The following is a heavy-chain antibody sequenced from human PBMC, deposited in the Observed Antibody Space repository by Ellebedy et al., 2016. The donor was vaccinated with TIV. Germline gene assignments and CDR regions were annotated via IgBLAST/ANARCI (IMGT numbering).Heavy chain of an antibody. CDR2: ISGSGGST. CDR1: GFTFSSYA. D-gene: IGHD3-22*01. J-gene: IGHJ4*02. V-gene: IGHV3-23*01. Sequence: GESLKISXAASGFTFSSYAMSWVRQAPGKGLEWVSAISGSGGSTYYADSVKGRFTISRDNSKNTLYLQMNSLRAEDTAVYYCAKDRSGYYEGGDNWGQGTLVTVSS. CDR3: AKDRSGYYEGGDN.